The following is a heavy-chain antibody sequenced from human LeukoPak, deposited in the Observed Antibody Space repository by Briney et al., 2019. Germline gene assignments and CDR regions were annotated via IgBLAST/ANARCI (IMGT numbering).Heavy chain of an antibody. V-gene: IGHV2-5*01. J-gene: IGHJ4*02. D-gene: IGHD4-17*01. CDR2: IYWSDDK. CDR1: GFSLSTSGVA. CDR3: ALRPKDGDYMSFHS. Sequence: SGPTLVKPTETLTLTCTFSGFSLSTSGVAVGWIRQPPGKALEWHALIYWSDDKRYFPSLKNRLSITRDTSTNQAFLTTANVDPVGTATYYCALRPKDGDYMSFHSWGQGTLVTVSS.